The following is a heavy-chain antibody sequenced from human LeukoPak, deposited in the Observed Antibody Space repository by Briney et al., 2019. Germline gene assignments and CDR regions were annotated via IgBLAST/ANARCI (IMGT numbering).Heavy chain of an antibody. J-gene: IGHJ3*02. Sequence: SETLSLTCTVSGGSISSSSYYWSWIRQPPGKGLEWIGYIYYSGSTNYNPSLKSRVTISVDTSKNQFSLKLSSVTAADTAVYYCAREGLAAAGKGDAFDIWGQGTMVTVSS. CDR2: IYYSGST. D-gene: IGHD6-13*01. CDR3: AREGLAAAGKGDAFDI. CDR1: GGSISSSSYY. V-gene: IGHV4-61*01.